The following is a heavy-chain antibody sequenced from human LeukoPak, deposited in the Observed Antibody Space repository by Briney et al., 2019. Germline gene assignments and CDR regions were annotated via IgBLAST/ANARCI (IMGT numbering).Heavy chain of an antibody. V-gene: IGHV4-59*08. D-gene: IGHD5-18*01. CDR2: IYYSGST. CDR3: ARRAPYSYEWSTLDY. CDR1: GGSISSYY. J-gene: IGHJ4*02. Sequence: PETLSLTCTVSGGSISSYYWTWIRQPPGQGLEWSGYIYYSGSTNYNPSLKSRVTISVDTSKNQFSLKLSSVTAADTAVYYCARRAPYSYEWSTLDYWGQGTLVTVSS.